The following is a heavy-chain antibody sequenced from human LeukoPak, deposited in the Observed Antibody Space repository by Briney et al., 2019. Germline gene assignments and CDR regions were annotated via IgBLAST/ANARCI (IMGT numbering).Heavy chain of an antibody. D-gene: IGHD2-15*01. CDR3: AKAPVTTCSGAYCYPFDY. V-gene: IGHV3-23*01. Sequence: PGGTLRLSCAASGFTLSSYAMSWVRQGPGKGLEWVSAISVSGNTYHAASVKGRFTISRDSYKNTLYLQMNSLRAEDAAVYYCAKAPVTTCSGAYCYPFDYWGQGTLVTVSS. J-gene: IGHJ4*02. CDR1: GFTLSSYA. CDR2: ISVSGNT.